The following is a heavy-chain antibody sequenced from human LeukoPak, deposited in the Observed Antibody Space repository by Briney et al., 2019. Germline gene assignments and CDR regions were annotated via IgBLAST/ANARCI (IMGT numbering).Heavy chain of an antibody. CDR3: ARSAYSSGWFRGDGAFDI. V-gene: IGHV4-59*01. CDR2: IYYSGST. CDR1: GGSISSYY. Sequence: PSETLSLTCTVSGGSISSYYWSWIRQPPGKGLEWIGYIYYSGSTNYNPSLKSRVTISVDTSKNQFSLKLSSVTAADTAVYYCARSAYSSGWFRGDGAFDIWGQGTMVTVSS. D-gene: IGHD6-19*01. J-gene: IGHJ3*02.